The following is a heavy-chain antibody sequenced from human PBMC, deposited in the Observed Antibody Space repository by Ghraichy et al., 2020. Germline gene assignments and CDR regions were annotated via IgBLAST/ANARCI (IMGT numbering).Heavy chain of an antibody. CDR2: ISAYNGNT. J-gene: IGHJ6*02. V-gene: IGHV1-18*01. Sequence: ASVKVSCKASGYTFTSYGISWVRQAPGQGLEWMGWISAYNGNTNYAQKLQGRVTMTTDTSTSTAYMELRSLRSDDTAVYYCARDIRDCSSTSCFYYYGMDVWGQGTTVTVSS. D-gene: IGHD2-2*01. CDR1: GYTFTSYG. CDR3: ARDIRDCSSTSCFYYYGMDV.